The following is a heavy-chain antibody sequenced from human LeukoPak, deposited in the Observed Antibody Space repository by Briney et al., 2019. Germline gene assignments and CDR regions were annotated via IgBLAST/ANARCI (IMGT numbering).Heavy chain of an antibody. CDR3: ARASKDLYGGIVSNY. J-gene: IGHJ4*02. D-gene: IGHD4-23*01. Sequence: PSETLSLTCTVSGGSISYYYWTWIRQPPGKGLEWIGYIYYDGRTNYNPSLKSRVTISVDTSKNQVSLNLNSVTAADTAVNYCARASKDLYGGIVSNYWGQGTLVTVSS. CDR2: IYYDGRT. CDR1: GGSISYYY. V-gene: IGHV4-59*01.